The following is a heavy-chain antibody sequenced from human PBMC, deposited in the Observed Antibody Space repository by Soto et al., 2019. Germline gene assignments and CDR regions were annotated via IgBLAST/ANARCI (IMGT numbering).Heavy chain of an antibody. CDR3: ARDGGRHSGGIDY. CDR2: IIPIFGTA. J-gene: IGHJ4*02. V-gene: IGHV1-69*01. CDR1: GGTFSSYS. D-gene: IGHD1-26*01. Sequence: QVQLVQSGAEVKKPGCSVKVSCKASGGTFSSYSINWVRQDPGQGLEWMGEIIPIFGTANYAQKFQGRVTITADESTSTAYMELSSLRSEDTAVYYCARDGGRHSGGIDYWGQGTLVTVSS.